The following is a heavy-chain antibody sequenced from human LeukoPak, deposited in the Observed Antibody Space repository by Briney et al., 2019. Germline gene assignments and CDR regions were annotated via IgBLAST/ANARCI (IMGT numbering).Heavy chain of an antibody. V-gene: IGHV3-23*01. CDR2: ISGSGGST. CDR1: GFTFTSYA. CDR3: AKDGYNTPRDDY. D-gene: IGHD5-12*01. Sequence: PGGSLGLSCAASGFTFTSYAMTWVRQAPGKGLEWVSAISGSGGSTYYADSVKGRFTISRDNSKNTLYLQMNSLRAEDTAVYYCAKDGYNTPRDDYWGQGTLVTVSS. J-gene: IGHJ4*02.